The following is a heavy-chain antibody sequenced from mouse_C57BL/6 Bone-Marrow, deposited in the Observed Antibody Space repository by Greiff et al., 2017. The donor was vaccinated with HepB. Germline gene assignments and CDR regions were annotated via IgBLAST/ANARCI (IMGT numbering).Heavy chain of an antibody. J-gene: IGHJ3*01. CDR3: ARHYSNYGAWFAY. V-gene: IGHV1-58*01. CDR1: GYTFTSYG. Sequence: EVKLMESGAELVRPGSSVKMSCKTSGYTFTSYGINWVKQRPGQGLEWIGYIYIGNGYTEYNEKFKGKATLTSDTSSSTAYMQLSSLTSEDSAIYFCARHYSNYGAWFAYWGQGTLVTVSA. CDR2: IYIGNGYT. D-gene: IGHD2-5*01.